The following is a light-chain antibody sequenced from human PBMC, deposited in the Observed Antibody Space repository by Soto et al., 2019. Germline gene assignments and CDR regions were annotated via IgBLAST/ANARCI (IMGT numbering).Light chain of an antibody. CDR1: SGDIGSYNR. CDR3: SSYTNINTSACG. CDR2: EVT. V-gene: IGLV2-14*01. Sequence: QSVLTQPASVSGSPGQSITISCTGTSGDIGSYNRVSWYQQHPGNAPKLIIYEVTDRPSGVSNRFSGSKSGNTATLTISGLQAEDEAEYYCSSYTNINTSACGFGTGTKVTAL. J-gene: IGLJ1*01.